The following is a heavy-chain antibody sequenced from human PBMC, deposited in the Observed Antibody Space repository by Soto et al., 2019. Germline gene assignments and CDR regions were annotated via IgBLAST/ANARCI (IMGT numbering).Heavy chain of an antibody. CDR3: ARIMDYDSSGYYPLDFDY. Sequence: QVTLKEAGPVLVKPTETLTLTCTVSGFSLSNARMGVSWIRQPPGKALEWLAHIFSNDEKSYSTSLKSRLTISKETSTSQVVLTMTNMDPVETATYYCARIMDYDSSGYYPLDFDYWGQGTLVTVSS. V-gene: IGHV2-26*01. J-gene: IGHJ4*02. D-gene: IGHD3-22*01. CDR2: IFSNDEK. CDR1: GFSLSNARMG.